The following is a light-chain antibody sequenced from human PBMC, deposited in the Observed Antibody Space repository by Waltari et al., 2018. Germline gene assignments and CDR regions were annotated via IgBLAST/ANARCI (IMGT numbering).Light chain of an antibody. CDR1: SSNIGSNT. CDR2: SNN. Sequence: QSVLTQPPSASGTPGQRVTIPCSGSSSNIGSNTVNWYQQLPGTAPKLLIYSNNQRPSGVPDRFSGSKSGTSASLAISGLQSEDEADYYCAAWDDSLNVWVFGGGTKLTVL. V-gene: IGLV1-44*01. CDR3: AAWDDSLNVWV. J-gene: IGLJ3*02.